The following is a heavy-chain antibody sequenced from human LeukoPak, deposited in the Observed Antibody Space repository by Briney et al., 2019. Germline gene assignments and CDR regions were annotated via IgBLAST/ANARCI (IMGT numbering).Heavy chain of an antibody. J-gene: IGHJ4*02. CDR2: ISSSSSYI. V-gene: IGHV3-21*01. CDR3: ARDRDSSGWYDY. D-gene: IGHD6-19*01. CDR1: GFTFSSYS. Sequence: PGGSLRLSCAASGFTFSSYSMNWLRQAPGKGLEWVSSISSSSSYIYYADSVKGRFTISRDNAKNSLYLQMNSLRAEDTAVYYCARDRDSSGWYDYWGQGTLVTVSS.